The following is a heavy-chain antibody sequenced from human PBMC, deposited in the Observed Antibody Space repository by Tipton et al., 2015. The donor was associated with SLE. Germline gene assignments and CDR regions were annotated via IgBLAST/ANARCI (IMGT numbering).Heavy chain of an antibody. CDR1: GGSISSGGYY. CDR3: ARGPMTTVTTGFDY. CDR2: TFSSGST. Sequence: TLSLTCIVSGGSISSGGYYWSWIRQPPGKGLEWIGYTFSSGSTNYNPSLKSRVTMSVDKSKNQFSLRLNSVTAADTAVYYCARGPMTTVTTGFDYWGQGTLVTVSS. V-gene: IGHV4-61*08. J-gene: IGHJ4*02. D-gene: IGHD4-11*01.